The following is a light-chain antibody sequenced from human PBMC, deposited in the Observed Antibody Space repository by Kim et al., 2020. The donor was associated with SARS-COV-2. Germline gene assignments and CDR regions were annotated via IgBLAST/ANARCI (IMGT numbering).Light chain of an antibody. V-gene: IGKV3-15*01. CDR1: QSIGSN. CDR2: GAS. Sequence: VSPGERATLSCRASQSIGSNLAWYQQKPGQAPRLLIYGASTRATGIPARFSGSGSETEFTLTISSLQSEDFAVYYCQQYDNWPPLTFGGGTKVEI. CDR3: QQYDNWPPLT. J-gene: IGKJ4*01.